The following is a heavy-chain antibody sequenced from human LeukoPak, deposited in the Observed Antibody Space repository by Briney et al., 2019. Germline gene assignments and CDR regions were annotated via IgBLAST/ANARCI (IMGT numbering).Heavy chain of an antibody. J-gene: IGHJ4*02. D-gene: IGHD3-10*01. CDR1: GGSISSYY. CDR2: IYTSGST. Sequence: SETLSLTCTVSGGSISSYYWSWIRQPPGKGLEWIGYIYTSGSTNYNPSLKSRVTISVDTSKNQFSLKLSSVTAADTAVYYCARRVYGSEFDYWGQGTLVTVSS. CDR3: ARRVYGSEFDY. V-gene: IGHV4-4*09.